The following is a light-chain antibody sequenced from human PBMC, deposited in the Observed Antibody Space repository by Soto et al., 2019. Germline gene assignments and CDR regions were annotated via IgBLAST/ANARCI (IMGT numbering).Light chain of an antibody. CDR2: GVT. Sequence: QSALTQPASVSGSPGQSITISCTGTSSDIGGYNYVSWYQQHPGKAPKLMIYGVTNRPSGVSNRFSGSKSGNTASLTISGLQAQDEADYFCSSYTRSNTLMFGGGTKVTVL. J-gene: IGLJ3*02. CDR3: SSYTRSNTLM. CDR1: SSDIGGYNY. V-gene: IGLV2-14*01.